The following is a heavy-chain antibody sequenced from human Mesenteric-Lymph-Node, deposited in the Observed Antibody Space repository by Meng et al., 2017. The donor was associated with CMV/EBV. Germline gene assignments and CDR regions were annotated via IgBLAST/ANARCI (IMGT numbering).Heavy chain of an antibody. CDR2: INPDGSTT. Sequence: GGSLRLSCAASGFTFNNYWVHWVRQAPGRGLVWVSRINPDGSTTTYGDSVRGRFTISRDNAKNTVYLQMTSLRAEDTAVHYCAREGKRGAFDMWGQGTMVTVSS. CDR3: AREGKRGAFDM. V-gene: IGHV3-74*01. J-gene: IGHJ3*02. CDR1: GFTFNNYW.